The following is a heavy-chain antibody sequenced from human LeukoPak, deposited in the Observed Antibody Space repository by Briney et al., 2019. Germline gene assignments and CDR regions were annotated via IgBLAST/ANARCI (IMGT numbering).Heavy chain of an antibody. CDR3: VYYDSSGYYYGRLRY. V-gene: IGHV3-23*01. CDR2: INAGGDGT. CDR1: GFTFSDHA. J-gene: IGHJ4*02. Sequence: GGSLRLSCAASGFTFSDHAMSWVRQTPGKGLEWVSSINAGGDGTPYADSVKGRFTISRDNAKKTLYLQMNSLRVEDTAVYFCVYYDSSGYYYGRLRYWGQGTPVTVSS. D-gene: IGHD3-22*01.